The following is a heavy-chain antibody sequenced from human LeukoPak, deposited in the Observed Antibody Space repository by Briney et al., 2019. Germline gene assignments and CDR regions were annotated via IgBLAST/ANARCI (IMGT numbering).Heavy chain of an antibody. Sequence: TGGSLRLSCAASGFTFSSYEMNWVRQAPGKGLEWVSSISSRSTYIYYADSLKGRFTISRDNAKNSLYLQMNSLRAEDTAVYYCARDWQWLVKSGNIDYWGQGTLVTVSS. CDR3: ARDWQWLVKSGNIDY. V-gene: IGHV3-21*01. CDR2: ISSRSTYI. CDR1: GFTFSSYE. J-gene: IGHJ4*02. D-gene: IGHD6-19*01.